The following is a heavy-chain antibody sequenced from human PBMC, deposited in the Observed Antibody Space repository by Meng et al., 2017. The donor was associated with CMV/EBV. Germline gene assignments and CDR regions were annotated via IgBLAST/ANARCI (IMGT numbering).Heavy chain of an antibody. J-gene: IGHJ3*02. Sequence: GESLKISCAASGFTVSSNYMSWVRQAPGKGLEWVSVIYSGGSTYYADSVKGRFTISRDNSKNTLYLQMNSLRAEDTAVYYCASRSVRITIFRVAHDAFDIWGQGTMVTVSS. CDR1: GFTVSSNY. D-gene: IGHD3-3*01. V-gene: IGHV3-66*02. CDR3: ASRSVRITIFRVAHDAFDI. CDR2: IYSGGST.